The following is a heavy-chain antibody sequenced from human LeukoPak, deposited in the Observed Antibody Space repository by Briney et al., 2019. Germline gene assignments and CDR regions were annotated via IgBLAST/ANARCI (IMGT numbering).Heavy chain of an antibody. Sequence: ASVEVSCKASGYTFTSYDINWVRQATGQGLEWIGWMNPNSGNTGYAQKFQGRVTMTRNTSISTAYMELSSLRSEDTAVYYCAREQPPPGIGDCSGGSCYYYYYGMDVWGQGTTVTVSS. D-gene: IGHD2-15*01. CDR2: MNPNSGNT. V-gene: IGHV1-8*01. CDR1: GYTFTSYD. CDR3: AREQPPPGIGDCSGGSCYYYYYGMDV. J-gene: IGHJ6*02.